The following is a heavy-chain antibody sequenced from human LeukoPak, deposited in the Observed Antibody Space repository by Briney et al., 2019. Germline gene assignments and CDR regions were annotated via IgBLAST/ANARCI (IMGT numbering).Heavy chain of an antibody. J-gene: IGHJ4*02. V-gene: IGHV1-18*01. Sequence: ASVKVSCKASGYTFTSYGISWVRQAPGQGLEWMGWISAYNGNTNYARKLQGRVTMTTDTSTSTAYMELRSLRSDDTAVHYCARGRLLWFRELLVYWGQGTLVTVSS. CDR2: ISAYNGNT. CDR3: ARGRLLWFRELLVY. CDR1: GYTFTSYG. D-gene: IGHD3-10*01.